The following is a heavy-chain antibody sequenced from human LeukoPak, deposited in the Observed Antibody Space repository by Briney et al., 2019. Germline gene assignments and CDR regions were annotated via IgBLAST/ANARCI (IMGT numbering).Heavy chain of an antibody. V-gene: IGHV3-23*01. CDR1: GFIFSSYA. J-gene: IGHJ4*02. CDR2: GGSGGST. D-gene: IGHD2-21*02. CDR3: AKGIVVVTATPFDY. Sequence: GGSLRLSCAASGFIFSSYAMSWVRQAPGKGLEWVSYGGSGGSTYYADSVKGRFTISRDNSKNTLYLQMNSLRAEDTAVYYCAKGIVVVTATPFDYWGQGTLVTVSS.